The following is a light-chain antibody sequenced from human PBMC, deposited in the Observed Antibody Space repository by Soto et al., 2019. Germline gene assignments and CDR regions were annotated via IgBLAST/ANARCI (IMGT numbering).Light chain of an antibody. Sequence: SASIGDRVAITCRASHDISTFLAWYQQKPGKAPKLLIYEASTLQSGVPSRFSGSGSGTEFTLTISGLLPEDFAAYHCQQLYTLPFTFGQGTRLENK. V-gene: IGKV1-9*01. J-gene: IGKJ5*01. CDR3: QQLYTLPFT. CDR2: EAS. CDR1: HDISTF.